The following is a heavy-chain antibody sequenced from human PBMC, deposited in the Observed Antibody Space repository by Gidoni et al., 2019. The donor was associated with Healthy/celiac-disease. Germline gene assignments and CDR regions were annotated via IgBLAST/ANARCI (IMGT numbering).Heavy chain of an antibody. D-gene: IGHD3-22*01. Sequence: QVQLVQSGAEVKKPGSSVKVSCKASGGTFSSYAISWVRQAPGQGLEWMGRIIPILGIANYAQKFQGRVTVTADKSTSTAYMELSSLRSEDTAVYYCASRGSSGYYLDYFDYWGQGTLVTVSS. V-gene: IGHV1-69*04. J-gene: IGHJ4*02. CDR1: GGTFSSYA. CDR3: ASRGSSGYYLDYFDY. CDR2: IIPILGIA.